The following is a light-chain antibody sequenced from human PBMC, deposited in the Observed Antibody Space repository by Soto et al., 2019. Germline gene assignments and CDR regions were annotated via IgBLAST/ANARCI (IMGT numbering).Light chain of an antibody. CDR1: QNINNY. CDR2: DAS. CDR3: QQYENLPT. V-gene: IGKV1-33*01. J-gene: IGKJ5*01. Sequence: DIQMTQSPSSLSASVGDRVTITCQASQNINNYLNWYQQKPGRAPKLLIYDASNLEAGVPSRFRGTGSGTDFTFTISRLQPEDIATYYCQQYENLPTFGQGTRLEIK.